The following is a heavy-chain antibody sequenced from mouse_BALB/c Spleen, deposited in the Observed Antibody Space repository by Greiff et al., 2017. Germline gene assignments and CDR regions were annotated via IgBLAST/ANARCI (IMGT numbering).Heavy chain of an antibody. CDR3: ARQVTTVVNFDY. D-gene: IGHD1-1*01. V-gene: IGHV5-6*01. CDR1: GFTFSSYG. CDR2: ISSGGSYT. J-gene: IGHJ2*01. Sequence: EVHLVESGGDLVKPGGSLKLSCAASGFTFSSYGMSWVRQTPDKRLEWVATISSGGSYTYYPDSVKGRFTISRDNAKNTLYLQMSSLKSEDTAMYYCARQVTTVVNFDYWGQGTTLTVSS.